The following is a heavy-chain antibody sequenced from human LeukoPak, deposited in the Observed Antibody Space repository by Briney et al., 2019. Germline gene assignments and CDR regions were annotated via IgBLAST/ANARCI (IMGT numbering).Heavy chain of an antibody. V-gene: IGHV4-34*01. Sequence: SETLSLTCAVYGGSFSGYYWSWIRQPPGKGLEWIGSIYYSGTTYYNPSLKSRVTISVDTSKNQFSLKLSSVTAADTAVYYCVVYGPGGYRDFDYWGQGTLVTVSS. CDR2: IYYSGTT. CDR1: GGSFSGYY. CDR3: VVYGPGGYRDFDY. D-gene: IGHD3-10*01. J-gene: IGHJ4*02.